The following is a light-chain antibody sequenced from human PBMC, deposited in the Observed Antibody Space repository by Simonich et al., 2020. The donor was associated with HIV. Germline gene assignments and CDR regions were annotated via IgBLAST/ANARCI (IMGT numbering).Light chain of an antibody. CDR1: QTVSSN. CDR2: AAS. J-gene: IGKJ1*01. CDR3: QQYNDRPRT. Sequence: EIVLTQSPATLSVSPGERATLSCSASQTVSSNLAWYQQKPGQAPRLLVSAASPRATGIPARFSGSGSGTELTLTISSLQSEDFAVYYCQQYNDRPRTFGQGTKVEIK. V-gene: IGKV3-15*01.